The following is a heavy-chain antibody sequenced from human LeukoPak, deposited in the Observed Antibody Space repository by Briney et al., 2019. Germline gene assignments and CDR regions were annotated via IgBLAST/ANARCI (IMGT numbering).Heavy chain of an antibody. CDR1: GYTFTSYY. Sequence: ASVKVSCKASGYTFTSYYMHWVRQAPGQGLEWKGIINPSGGSTSYAQKFQGRVTMTRDTSTSTVYMELSSLRSEDTAVYYCARAYYDILTGYYLNWFDPWGQGTLVTVSS. CDR3: ARAYYDILTGYYLNWFDP. J-gene: IGHJ5*02. CDR2: INPSGGST. V-gene: IGHV1-46*01. D-gene: IGHD3-9*01.